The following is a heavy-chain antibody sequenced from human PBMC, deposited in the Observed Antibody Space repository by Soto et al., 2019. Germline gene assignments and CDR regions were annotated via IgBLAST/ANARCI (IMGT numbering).Heavy chain of an antibody. Sequence: QVHLQESGPGLLKPSGTLSLTCAVSGGSITSNWWSWVRQPPGKGLEWIGEIYHTGATNYNPSLESRVTMSLDKSQNQFSLNLNSVTAADTALYFCARHIEVATTRGFDYWGRGTLVTVSS. CDR1: GGSITSNW. J-gene: IGHJ4*02. CDR2: IYHTGAT. CDR3: ARHIEVATTRGFDY. V-gene: IGHV4-4*02. D-gene: IGHD5-12*01.